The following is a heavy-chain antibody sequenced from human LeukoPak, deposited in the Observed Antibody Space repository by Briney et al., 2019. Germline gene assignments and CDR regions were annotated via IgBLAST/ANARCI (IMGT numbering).Heavy chain of an antibody. Sequence: PGGSLTLSCAASGFRLDAFGMSWLRQVPGKGLERVSGIEWNGGRRQYADSVKGRFTISRDNAKNSLYLQMKNLRAEDTALHYCASGPDDASGNSRYYFKTWGQGTLVTVSS. CDR3: ASGPDDASGNSRYYFKT. D-gene: IGHD3-22*01. J-gene: IGHJ4*02. V-gene: IGHV3-20*04. CDR1: GFRLDAFG. CDR2: IEWNGGRR.